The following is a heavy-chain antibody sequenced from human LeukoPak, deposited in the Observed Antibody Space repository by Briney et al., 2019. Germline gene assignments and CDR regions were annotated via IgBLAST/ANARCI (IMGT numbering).Heavy chain of an antibody. CDR2: IYSGGST. V-gene: IGHV3-66*01. Sequence: GGSLRLSCAASGFTFSSYSMNWVRQAPGEGLEWVSVIYSGGSTYYADSVKGRFTISRDNSKNTLYLQMNSLRAEDTAVYYCARDIWPKEIWGQGTLVTVSS. CDR3: ARDIWPKEI. CDR1: GFTFSSYS. D-gene: IGHD3-16*01. J-gene: IGHJ4*02.